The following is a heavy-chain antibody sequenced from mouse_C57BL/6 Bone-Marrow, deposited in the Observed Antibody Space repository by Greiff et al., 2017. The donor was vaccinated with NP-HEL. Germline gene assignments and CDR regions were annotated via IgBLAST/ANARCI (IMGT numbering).Heavy chain of an antibody. J-gene: IGHJ2*01. Sequence: ESGPGLVKPSQSLSLTCSVTGYSITSGYYWNWIRQFPGNKLEWMGYISYDGSNNYNPSLKNRISVTRDTSKNQFFLKLNSVTTEDTATYYCAREESTMVTTFDYWGQGTTLTVSS. D-gene: IGHD2-2*01. CDR3: AREESTMVTTFDY. V-gene: IGHV3-6*01. CDR2: ISYDGSN. CDR1: GYSITSGYY.